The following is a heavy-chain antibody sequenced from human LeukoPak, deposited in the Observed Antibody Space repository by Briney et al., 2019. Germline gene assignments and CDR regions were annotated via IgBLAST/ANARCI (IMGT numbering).Heavy chain of an antibody. Sequence: PGGSLRLSCAASGFTFSSYGMHWVRQAPGKGLEWVAVISYDGSNKYYADSVKGRFTISRDNSKNTLYLQMNSLRAEDTAVYYCAFSYYYYYGMDVWGQGTTVTVSS. J-gene: IGHJ6*02. CDR3: AFSYYYYYGMDV. CDR1: GFTFSSYG. V-gene: IGHV3-30*03. CDR2: ISYDGSNK.